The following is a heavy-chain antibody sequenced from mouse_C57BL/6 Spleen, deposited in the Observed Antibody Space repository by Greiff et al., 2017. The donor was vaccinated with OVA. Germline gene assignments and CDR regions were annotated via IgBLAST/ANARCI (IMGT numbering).Heavy chain of an antibody. V-gene: IGHV5-2*03. Sequence: EVKLVESGGGLVQPGESLKLSCESNEYEFPSHDMSWVRKTPEKRLELVAAINSDGGSTYYPDTLERRFIISRDNTKKTLYLQMSSLRSEDTALYYCARGRDGYYPFAYWGQGTLVTVSA. J-gene: IGHJ3*01. CDR2: INSDGGST. CDR3: ARGRDGYYPFAY. CDR1: EYEFPSHD. D-gene: IGHD2-3*01.